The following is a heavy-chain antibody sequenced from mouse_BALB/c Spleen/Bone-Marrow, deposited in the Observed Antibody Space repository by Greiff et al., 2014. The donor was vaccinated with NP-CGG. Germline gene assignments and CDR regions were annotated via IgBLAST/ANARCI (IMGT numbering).Heavy chain of an antibody. CDR1: GYTFTSYW. D-gene: IGHD2-1*01. CDR2: INPSTGYT. Sequence: QVQLKESGAELAKPGASVKMSCKASGYTFTSYWMHWVKQRPGRGLEWIGYINPSTGYTDYNQKFNDKATLTADKSSSTAYMQLSSLTSKDSAVYYCARGNPLYAMDYWGQGTSVTVSS. V-gene: IGHV1-7*01. CDR3: ARGNPLYAMDY. J-gene: IGHJ4*01.